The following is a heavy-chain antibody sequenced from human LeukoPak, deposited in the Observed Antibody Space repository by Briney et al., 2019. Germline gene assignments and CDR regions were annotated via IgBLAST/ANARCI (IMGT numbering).Heavy chain of an antibody. CDR3: ASSSSWTLGGMDV. V-gene: IGHV4-4*07. D-gene: IGHD6-13*01. Sequence: PSETLSLTCTVSGGSISSYYWSWIRQPAGKGLEWIGRIYTSGSTNYNPSLKSRVTMSVDTSKNQFSLKLSSVIAADPAVYYCASSSSWTLGGMDVWGQGTTVTVSS. CDR2: IYTSGST. CDR1: GGSISSYY. J-gene: IGHJ6*02.